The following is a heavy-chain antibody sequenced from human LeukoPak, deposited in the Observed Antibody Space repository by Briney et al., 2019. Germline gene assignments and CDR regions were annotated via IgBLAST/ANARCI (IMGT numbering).Heavy chain of an antibody. Sequence: SETLSLTCTVSGGSISSGSYYWGWIRQPPGKGLEWIGSIYYSGSTYYNPSLKSRVTISVDTSKNQFSLKLSSVTAADTAVYYCARGLGYYYDSSGYYTHFDYWGQGTLVTVSS. CDR3: ARGLGYYYDSSGYYTHFDY. J-gene: IGHJ4*02. CDR1: GGSISSGSYY. V-gene: IGHV4-39*01. D-gene: IGHD3-22*01. CDR2: IYYSGST.